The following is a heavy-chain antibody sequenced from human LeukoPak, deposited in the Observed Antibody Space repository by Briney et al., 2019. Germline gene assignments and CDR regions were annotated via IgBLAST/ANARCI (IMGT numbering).Heavy chain of an antibody. CDR1: GYIFTSYY. Sequence: ASVKVSCKASGYIFTSYYMHWVRQAPGQGLEWMGIINPSGGNTSFAQKFQGRVTMTRDTSTNTVYMELSSLRSEDTAVYYCAGEGYGDYGVFDLWGRGTLVTVSS. J-gene: IGHJ2*01. V-gene: IGHV1-46*01. D-gene: IGHD4-17*01. CDR2: INPSGGNT. CDR3: AGEGYGDYGVFDL.